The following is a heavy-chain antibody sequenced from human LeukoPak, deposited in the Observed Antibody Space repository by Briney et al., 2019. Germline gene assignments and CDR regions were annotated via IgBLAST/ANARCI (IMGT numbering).Heavy chain of an antibody. J-gene: IGHJ6*02. V-gene: IGHV3-30*04. CDR3: ARELSTVTTRPTSYYYYGMDV. Sequence: PGGSLRLSCAASGFTFSSYAMHWVRQAPGKGLEWVAVISYDGSNKYYADSVKGRFTISRDNSKNTLYLQMNSLRAEDTAVYYCARELSTVTTRPTSYYYYGMDVWGQGTTVAVSS. D-gene: IGHD4-17*01. CDR2: ISYDGSNK. CDR1: GFTFSSYA.